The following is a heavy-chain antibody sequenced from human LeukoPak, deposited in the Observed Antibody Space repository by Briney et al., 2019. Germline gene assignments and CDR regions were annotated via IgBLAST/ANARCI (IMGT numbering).Heavy chain of an antibody. Sequence: GGSLRLXCAASGFTFSSYSMNWVRQAPGKGLEWVSSISSSSSYIYYADSVKGRFTISRDNAKNSLYLQMNSLRAEDTAVYYCASVSGRYYDFWSGYQDRAGHPEYFQHWGPGTLVTVSS. CDR2: ISSSSSYI. D-gene: IGHD3-3*01. V-gene: IGHV3-21*01. CDR1: GFTFSSYS. J-gene: IGHJ1*01. CDR3: ASVSGRYYDFWSGYQDRAGHPEYFQH.